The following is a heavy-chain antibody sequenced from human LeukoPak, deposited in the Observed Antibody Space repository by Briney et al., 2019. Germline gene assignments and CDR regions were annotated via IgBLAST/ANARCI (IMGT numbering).Heavy chain of an antibody. V-gene: IGHV3-23*01. J-gene: IGHJ6*02. Sequence: GESLRLSCAASGFTFSSYAMSWVRYAPGKGPEWDAGIRDTGSSTYYADSAKGRFTISRDNVKNTLYLQMNSLRDDDTAIYYCTRESIYCSSTSCYSPYGLGVWGQGTTVTVSS. D-gene: IGHD2-2*02. CDR2: IRDTGSST. CDR3: TRESIYCSSTSCYSPYGLGV. CDR1: GFTFSSYA.